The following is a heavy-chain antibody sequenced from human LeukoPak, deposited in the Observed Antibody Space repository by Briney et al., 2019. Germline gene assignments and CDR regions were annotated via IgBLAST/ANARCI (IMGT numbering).Heavy chain of an antibody. J-gene: IGHJ4*02. CDR2: IYPGDSGT. V-gene: IGHV5-51*01. D-gene: IGHD2-8*01. CDR1: GYSFTSYW. CDR3: ARQHCINGVCYSDY. Sequence: GESLKISCKGSGYSFTSYWIGWVRQMPGKGLEWIGIIYPGDSGTRYSPSFQGQVTISADKSISTAYLQWSSLKASDTAMYYCARQHCINGVCYSDYWGQGTLVTVSS.